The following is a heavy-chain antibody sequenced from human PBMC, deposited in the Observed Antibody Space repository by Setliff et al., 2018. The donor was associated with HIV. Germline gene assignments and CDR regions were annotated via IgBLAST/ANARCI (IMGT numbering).Heavy chain of an antibody. J-gene: IGHJ6*03. CDR1: GGSISSYY. Sequence: SETLSLTCTVSGGSISSYYWSWIRQPPGKGLEWIGYIYYSGSTNYNPSLKSRVTISVDTSKNQFSLKLSSVTAADTAVYYCAREGGVDLPTMDVWGKGTTVTVSS. CDR2: IYYSGST. D-gene: IGHD2-15*01. CDR3: AREGGVDLPTMDV. V-gene: IGHV4-59*01.